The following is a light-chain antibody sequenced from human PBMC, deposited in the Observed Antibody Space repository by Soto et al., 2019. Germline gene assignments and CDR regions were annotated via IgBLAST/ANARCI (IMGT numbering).Light chain of an antibody. V-gene: IGKV3-15*01. Sequence: ETVMTQSPATLSVSPGERATLSCGASQSVNSKLAWYQQKPGQAPRLLIHDASTRATGIPVRFSGSGSGTEFTLTISSLQSEDFAVYYCQQYNNWPLGFGGGTKVEIK. CDR1: QSVNSK. J-gene: IGKJ4*01. CDR3: QQYNNWPLG. CDR2: DAS.